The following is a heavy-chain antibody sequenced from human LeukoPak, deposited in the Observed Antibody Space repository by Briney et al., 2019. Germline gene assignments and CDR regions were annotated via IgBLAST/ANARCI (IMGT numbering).Heavy chain of an antibody. CDR2: INSDGSST. D-gene: IGHD5-12*01. CDR1: GFSFSSYW. J-gene: IGHJ4*02. V-gene: IGHV3-74*01. Sequence: GGSLRLSCEASGFSFSSYWMHWVRQAPGKGLVWVSRINSDGSSTTYADSVRGRLTISRDNAKNTLYLQMNSLRAEDTAVYYCVREGRVSGYDFDYWGQGTLVTVSS. CDR3: VREGRVSGYDFDY.